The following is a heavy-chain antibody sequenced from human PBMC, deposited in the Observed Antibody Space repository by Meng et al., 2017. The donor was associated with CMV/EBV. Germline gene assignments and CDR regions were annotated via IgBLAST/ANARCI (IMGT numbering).Heavy chain of an antibody. V-gene: IGHV3-15*01. D-gene: IGHD2-21*01. CDR1: GFTFSNAW. Sequence: GASLKISCAASGFTFSNAWMSWVRPAPGEGLEWVGRIKNKTDGGTTDYAPPVKGRFTISRDDSKNTLYLQMSSLKTEDTALYYCTTEGVRDCGGDCWAGTSYWGQGTLVTVSS. J-gene: IGHJ4*02. CDR2: IKNKTDGGTT. CDR3: TTEGVRDCGGDCWAGTSY.